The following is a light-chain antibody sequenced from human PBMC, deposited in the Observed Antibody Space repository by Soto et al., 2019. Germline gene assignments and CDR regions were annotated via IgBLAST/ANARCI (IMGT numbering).Light chain of an antibody. Sequence: QSVLTQPPSASGTPGQRVTISCSGSSSNIGNFYVYWYQQLPGTAPKLLIYKNNQRPLGVPDRFSGSNSGTSASVAISGLRSEDEADYYCAAWDDSLSGPGVFGGGNQLTVL. CDR2: KNN. CDR3: AAWDDSLSGPGV. J-gene: IGLJ7*01. V-gene: IGLV1-47*01. CDR1: SSNIGNFY.